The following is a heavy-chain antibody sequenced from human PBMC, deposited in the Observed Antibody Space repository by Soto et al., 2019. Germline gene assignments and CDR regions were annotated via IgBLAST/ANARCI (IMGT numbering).Heavy chain of an antibody. V-gene: IGHV3-23*01. Sequence: GGSLRLSCAASGFTFSSYAMSWVRQAPGKGLEWVSAISGSGGSTYYADSVKGRFTISRDNSKNTLYLQMNSLRAEDTAVYYCAKAARGSGYSSSLGGYFDYWGQGTLVTVSS. J-gene: IGHJ4*02. D-gene: IGHD6-6*01. CDR1: GFTFSSYA. CDR2: ISGSGGST. CDR3: AKAARGSGYSSSLGGYFDY.